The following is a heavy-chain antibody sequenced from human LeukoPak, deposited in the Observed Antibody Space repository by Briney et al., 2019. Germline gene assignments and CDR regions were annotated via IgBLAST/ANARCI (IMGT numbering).Heavy chain of an antibody. V-gene: IGHV3-23*01. CDR3: AKAGSSVSRTFDP. J-gene: IGHJ5*02. D-gene: IGHD2-2*01. CDR2: ISGPGDKT. CDR1: GFTFSSYA. Sequence: PGGSLRLSCAASGFTFSSYAMRWVRQAPGKGLEWVSGISGPGDKTDYADSVKGRFTISRDNSENTVSLQMNSLTGEDTAVYYCAKAGSSVSRTFDPWSQGTLVTVSS.